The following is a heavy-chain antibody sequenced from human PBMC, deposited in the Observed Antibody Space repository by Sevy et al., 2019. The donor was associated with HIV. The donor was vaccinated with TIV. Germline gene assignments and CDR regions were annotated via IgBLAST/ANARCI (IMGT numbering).Heavy chain of an antibody. D-gene: IGHD2-2*01. V-gene: IGHV3-48*02. CDR1: GFTLSPYS. J-gene: IGHJ6*02. CDR2: ISSSSNII. Sequence: GGSLRLSCAASGFTLSPYSMEWVRQAPGMGLEWVSHISSSSNIIYYADSVKGRFTVSRDNAKNSLYLRMDSLRDEDTAVYYCARDAMRVGNSNYYYGMDVWGQGTTVTVSS. CDR3: ARDAMRVGNSNYYYGMDV.